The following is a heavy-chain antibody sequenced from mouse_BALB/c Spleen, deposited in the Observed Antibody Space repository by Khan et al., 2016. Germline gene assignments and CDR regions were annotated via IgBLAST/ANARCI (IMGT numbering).Heavy chain of an antibody. J-gene: IGHJ3*01. Sequence: EVKLVESGGGLVKPGGSLKLSCAASGFTFSDYYMYWVRQTPEKRLEWVATISDGGSYTYYPDSVTGRFTISRDNAKNNLYLQKSSLKSEDKAMYYCARDDMWFAYWGQGTLVTVSA. CDR1: GFTFSDYY. V-gene: IGHV5-4*02. CDR3: ARDDMWFAY. CDR2: ISDGGSYT.